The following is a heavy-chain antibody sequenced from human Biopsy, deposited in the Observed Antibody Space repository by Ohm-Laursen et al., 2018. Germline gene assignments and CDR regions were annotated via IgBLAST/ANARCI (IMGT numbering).Heavy chain of an antibody. CDR3: ARLFRLDDYWNDDPPDGFDV. D-gene: IGHD3-3*01. CDR1: GGSISDDY. J-gene: IGHJ3*01. Sequence: SETLSLTCTVSGGSISDDYWNWIRQPPGKGLEWIGYISDTGTTNYNPSLRGRVAMSVDTSKNQFSLQLTSVTAADTAMFFCARLFRLDDYWNDDPPDGFDVWGQGTMVTVSS. CDR2: ISDTGTT. V-gene: IGHV4-59*01.